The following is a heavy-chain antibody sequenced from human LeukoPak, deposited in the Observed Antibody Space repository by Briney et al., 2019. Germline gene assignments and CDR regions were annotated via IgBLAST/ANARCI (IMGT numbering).Heavy chain of an antibody. J-gene: IGHJ4*02. CDR3: ARTTSLTASGYDY. CDR1: GYTFTTYH. V-gene: IGHV1-8*03. D-gene: IGHD4-17*01. Sequence: ASVKVSCKTSGYTFTTYHINWVRQATGQGLEWLGWMNPYSGDRGYAQKFQGRLSITSDTSISTAYMELCSLRSDDTAVYFCARTTSLTASGYDYWGQGTLVTVSS. CDR2: MNPYSGDR.